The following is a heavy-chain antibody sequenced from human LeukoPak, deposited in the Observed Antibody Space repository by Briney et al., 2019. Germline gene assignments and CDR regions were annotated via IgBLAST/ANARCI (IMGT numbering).Heavy chain of an antibody. CDR3: GPGGYYYGSSGYDFDY. D-gene: IGHD3-22*01. CDR1: GFTFSSYA. Sequence: GGSLRLSCAASGFTFSSYAMSWVRQAPGKGLEWVSAISGSGGSTYYADSVKGRFTISRDNSKNTLYLQMNGLRAEDTAEYYCGPGGYYYGSSGYDFDYWGQGTLVTVSS. CDR2: ISGSGGST. V-gene: IGHV3-23*01. J-gene: IGHJ4*02.